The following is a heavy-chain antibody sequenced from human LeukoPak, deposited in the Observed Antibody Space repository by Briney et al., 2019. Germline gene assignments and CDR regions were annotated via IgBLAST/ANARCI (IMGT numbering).Heavy chain of an antibody. Sequence: PSETLSLTCTVYGGSFSNYFWSWIRQPPGKGLEWIGEINHSGGTNYNPSLKSRVTISLDTSKNQFSLKLASVTAADTAVYYCARGDSYYFDTSGPVTWGQGTQVTVSS. CDR2: INHSGGT. V-gene: IGHV4-34*01. CDR1: GGSFSNYF. J-gene: IGHJ5*02. D-gene: IGHD3-22*01. CDR3: ARGDSYYFDTSGPVT.